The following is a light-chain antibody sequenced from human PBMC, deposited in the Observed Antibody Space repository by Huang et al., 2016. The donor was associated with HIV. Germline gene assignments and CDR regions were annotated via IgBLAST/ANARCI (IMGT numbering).Light chain of an antibody. CDR3: MQSLQSLT. V-gene: IGKV2-28*01. CDR1: QSLVHENGFSY. J-gene: IGKJ4*01. Sequence: DIVMTQSPLSLPVTTVEPASISCLYSQSLVHENGFSYLEWYLQKPGQSPQVLIYMASVRAPGIPDRFSGGGSGTNFTLEINRVDAEDVGTYYCMQSLQSLTFGGGTRLEIK. CDR2: MAS.